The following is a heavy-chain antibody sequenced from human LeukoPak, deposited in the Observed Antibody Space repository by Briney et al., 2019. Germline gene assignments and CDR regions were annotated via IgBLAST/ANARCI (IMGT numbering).Heavy chain of an antibody. CDR2: ISSSSSYI. V-gene: IGHV3-21*04. J-gene: IGHJ4*02. Sequence: PGGSLRLSCAASGFTFSSYSMNWVRQAPGKGLEWVSSISSSSSYIYYADSVKGRFTISRGNAKNSLYLQMNSLRAEDTALYYCAKDWKIQLWFLQDSYFDYWGQGTLVTVSS. CDR3: AKDWKIQLWFLQDSYFDY. D-gene: IGHD5-18*01. CDR1: GFTFSSYS.